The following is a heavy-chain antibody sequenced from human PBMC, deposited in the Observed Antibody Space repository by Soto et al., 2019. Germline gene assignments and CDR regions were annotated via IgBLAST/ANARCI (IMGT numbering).Heavy chain of an antibody. J-gene: IGHJ5*02. CDR1: GDSVSTNSAT. CDR3: ARVSFGDYGHLFAS. V-gene: IGHV6-1*01. Sequence: SQTLSLTCAISGDSVSTNSATWVWIRQSPSRSLEWLGRTYYRSKWYNDYTISVKSRIAINPDTSKNQFSLLLHSVTPEDTVVYFCARVSFGDYGHLFASCGQGTLVTGSS. D-gene: IGHD4-17*01. CDR2: TYYRSKWYN.